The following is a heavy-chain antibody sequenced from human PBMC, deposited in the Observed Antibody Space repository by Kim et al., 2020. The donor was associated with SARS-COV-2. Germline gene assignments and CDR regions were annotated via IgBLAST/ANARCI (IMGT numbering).Heavy chain of an antibody. D-gene: IGHD6-19*01. Sequence: ASVKVSCKASGYTFTSYGISWVRQAPGQGLEWMGWISAYNGNTNYAQKLQGRVTMTTDTSTSTAYMELRSLRSDDTAVYYCARDKGIGVATSKYYYYGMDVWGQGTTVTVSS. V-gene: IGHV1-18*01. CDR2: ISAYNGNT. CDR1: GYTFTSYG. CDR3: ARDKGIGVATSKYYYYGMDV. J-gene: IGHJ6*02.